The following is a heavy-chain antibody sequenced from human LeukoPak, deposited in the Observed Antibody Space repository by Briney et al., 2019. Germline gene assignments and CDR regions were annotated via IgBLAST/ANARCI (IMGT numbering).Heavy chain of an antibody. CDR2: INHSGST. CDR1: GGSFSGYY. Sequence: KSSETLSLTCAVYGGSFSGYYWSWIRQPPGKGLEWIGEINHSGSTNYNPSLKSRVTISVDTSKNQFSLKLSSVTAADTAVYYCARGSERSVSDCSSTSCYIRPYYYYYYGMDVWGQGTTVTVSS. CDR3: ARGSERSVSDCSSTSCYIRPYYYYYYGMDV. V-gene: IGHV4-34*01. J-gene: IGHJ6*02. D-gene: IGHD2-2*02.